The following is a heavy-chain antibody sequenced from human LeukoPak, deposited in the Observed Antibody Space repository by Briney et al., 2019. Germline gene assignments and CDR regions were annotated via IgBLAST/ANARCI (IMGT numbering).Heavy chain of an antibody. CDR1: GGSISSYY. J-gene: IGHJ4*02. Sequence: SETLSLTCTVSGGSISSYYWSWIRQPPGKGLEWIGYIYYSGTTNYNPSLKSRVTISVDTSKKQFSLKLNSVTAADTAVYYCARVEGGYGGYDFDYWGQGTLVTVSS. D-gene: IGHD5-12*01. V-gene: IGHV4-59*01. CDR2: IYYSGTT. CDR3: ARVEGGYGGYDFDY.